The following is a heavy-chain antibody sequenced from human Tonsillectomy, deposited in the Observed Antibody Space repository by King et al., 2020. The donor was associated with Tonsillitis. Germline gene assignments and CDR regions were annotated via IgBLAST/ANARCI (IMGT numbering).Heavy chain of an antibody. J-gene: IGHJ5*02. CDR3: AREGVLNFRWFDP. V-gene: IGHV4-59*01. CDR2: IHHSGST. D-gene: IGHD3-3*01. CDR1: GGSISNYY. Sequence: VQLQESGPGLVKPSETLSLTCYVAGGSISNYYWNWIRQPPGKGLEWIGYIHHSGSTNYNPSLKSRVTISLDTSKTHFSLKLNSVTAADTAVYYCAREGVLNFRWFDPWGQGALVTVSS.